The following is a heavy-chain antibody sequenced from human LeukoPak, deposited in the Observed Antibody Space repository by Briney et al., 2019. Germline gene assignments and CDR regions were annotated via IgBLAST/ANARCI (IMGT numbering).Heavy chain of an antibody. CDR1: GYTFTGYY. D-gene: IGHD3-3*01. J-gene: IGHJ4*02. CDR2: INPNSGGT. Sequence: ASVKVSCKASGYTFTGYYMHWVRQAPGQGLERMGWINPNSGGTNYAQKFQGRVTMTRDTSISTAYMELSRLRSDDTAVYYCARGPLLYYDFWSGYYDYWGQGSLVTVSS. V-gene: IGHV1-2*02. CDR3: ARGPLLYYDFWSGYYDY.